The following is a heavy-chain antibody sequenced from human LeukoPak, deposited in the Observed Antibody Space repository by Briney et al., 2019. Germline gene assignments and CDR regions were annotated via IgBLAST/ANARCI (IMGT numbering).Heavy chain of an antibody. V-gene: IGHV3-23*01. D-gene: IGHD3-9*01. CDR2: ISGSGGST. J-gene: IGHJ4*02. Sequence: GGSLRLSCAASGFTFSNYAMSWVRQAPGKGLEWVSAISGSGGSTYYADSVKGRFTISRDNSKNTLYLQMNSLRAEDTAVYYCAKDMRFDWTPYYFDYWGQGTLVAVSS. CDR1: GFTFSNYA. CDR3: AKDMRFDWTPYYFDY.